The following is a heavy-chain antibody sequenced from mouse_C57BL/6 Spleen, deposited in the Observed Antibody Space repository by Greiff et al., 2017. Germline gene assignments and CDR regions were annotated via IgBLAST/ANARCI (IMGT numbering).Heavy chain of an antibody. D-gene: IGHD1-1*01. Sequence: VQLQQPGAELVRPGSSVKLSCKASGYTFTSYWMHWVKQRPIQGLEWIGNIDPSDSETHYNQKFKDKATLTVDKSSSTAYMQLSSLTSEDSAVYYCARKGGGSTPFDYWGQGTTLTVSS. CDR3: ARKGGGSTPFDY. J-gene: IGHJ2*01. CDR2: IDPSDSET. CDR1: GYTFTSYW. V-gene: IGHV1-52*01.